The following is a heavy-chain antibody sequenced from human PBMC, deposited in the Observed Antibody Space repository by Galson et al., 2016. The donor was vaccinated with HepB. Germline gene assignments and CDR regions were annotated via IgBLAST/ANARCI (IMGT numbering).Heavy chain of an antibody. CDR2: IIPIFDTT. CDR1: GVTFSTTS. Sequence: SVKVSCKASGVTFSTTSISWVRQAPGHGLEWMGGIIPIFDTTNYAQKFQGRVTIIADESTGTVFMELTRLTSEDTAVYYCATSPQGSGYYLTFDYWGQGTLVTVSS. J-gene: IGHJ4*02. CDR3: ATSPQGSGYYLTFDY. D-gene: IGHD5-12*01. V-gene: IGHV1-69*13.